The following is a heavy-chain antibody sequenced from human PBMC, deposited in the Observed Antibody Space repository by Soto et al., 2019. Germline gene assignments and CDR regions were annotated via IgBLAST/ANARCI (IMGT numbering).Heavy chain of an antibody. J-gene: IGHJ4*02. CDR2: INHSGST. V-gene: IGHV4-34*01. CDR3: ARGAVAGDYFDY. CDR1: GGSFSGYY. Sequence: SETLSLTCAVYGGSFSGYYWSWIRQPPGKGLEWIGEINHSGSTNYNPSLKSRVTISVDTSKNQFSLKLSSVTAADTAVYYCARGAVAGDYFDYWGPGTLVTVSS. D-gene: IGHD6-19*01.